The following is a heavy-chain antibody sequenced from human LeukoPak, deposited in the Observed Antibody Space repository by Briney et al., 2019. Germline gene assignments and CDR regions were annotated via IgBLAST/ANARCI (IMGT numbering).Heavy chain of an antibody. Sequence: GGSLRLSCAASGFTFSSYGMHWVRQAPGKGLEWVAFIRYDGSNKYYADSVKGRFTISRDNSKNTLYLQMNSLRAEDTAVYYCANSPVVGATGWFDPWGQGTLVTVSS. V-gene: IGHV3-30*02. D-gene: IGHD1-26*01. CDR2: IRYDGSNK. J-gene: IGHJ5*02. CDR1: GFTFSSYG. CDR3: ANSPVVGATGWFDP.